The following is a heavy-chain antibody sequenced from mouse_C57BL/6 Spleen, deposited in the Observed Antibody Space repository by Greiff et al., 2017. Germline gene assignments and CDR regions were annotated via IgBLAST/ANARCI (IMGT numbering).Heavy chain of an antibody. CDR1: GFTFSSYA. J-gene: IGHJ2*01. CDR3: ARDDDY. Sequence: EVNVVESGGGLVKPGGSLKLSCAASGFTFSSYAMSWVRQTPEKRLEWVATISDGGSYTYYPDNVKGRFTISRDNAKNNLYLQMSHLKSEDTAMYYCARDDDYWGQGTTRTVSS. V-gene: IGHV5-4*01. CDR2: ISDGGSYT.